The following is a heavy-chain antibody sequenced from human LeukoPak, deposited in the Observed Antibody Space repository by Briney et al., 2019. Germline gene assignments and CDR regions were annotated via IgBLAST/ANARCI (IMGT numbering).Heavy chain of an antibody. CDR1: GFTFSSYE. CDR2: IKQDGSEK. J-gene: IGHJ4*02. Sequence: PGGSLRLSCAASGFTFSSYEMNWVRQAPGKGLEWVANIKQDGSEKYYVDSVKGRFTISRDNAKNSLYLQMNSLRAEDTAVYYCARGGVTTFRWDPFDYWGQGTLVTVSS. V-gene: IGHV3-7*01. CDR3: ARGGVTTFRWDPFDY. D-gene: IGHD4-11*01.